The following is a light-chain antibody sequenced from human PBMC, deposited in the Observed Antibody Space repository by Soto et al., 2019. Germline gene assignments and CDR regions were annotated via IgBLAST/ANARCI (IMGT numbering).Light chain of an antibody. CDR3: QQSYSPPWT. V-gene: IGKV1-39*01. CDR1: QSITGY. J-gene: IGKJ1*01. Sequence: DIQMTQSPSSLSASVGDSITITCRASQSITGYLSWYQQKPGKAPQLLIYLASTMQSGVPSRFSGSGSGTDFTLTISSLQSEDFAVYYCQQSYSPPWTFGQGTKVEIK. CDR2: LAS.